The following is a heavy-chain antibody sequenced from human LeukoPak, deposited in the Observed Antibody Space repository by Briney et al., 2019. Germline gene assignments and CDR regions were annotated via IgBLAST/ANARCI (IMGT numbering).Heavy chain of an antibody. D-gene: IGHD2-2*01. V-gene: IGHV3-21*06. J-gene: IGHJ4*02. CDR3: ARVNSALVVSMEGSWAGSLGFDH. CDR2: ISGSSRYI. CDR1: KFTFSNYT. Sequence: RAGGSPRLSCAASKFTFSNYTLTWVRQSPGKGLDWVSSISGSSRYIHYSDSVKGRFTISRDNAKNSLYLQMDSLTADDTAVYYCARVNSALVVSMEGSWAGSLGFDHWGQGTLVTVSS.